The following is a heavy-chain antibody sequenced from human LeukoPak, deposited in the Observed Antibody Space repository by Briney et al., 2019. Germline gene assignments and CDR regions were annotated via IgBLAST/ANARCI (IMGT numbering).Heavy chain of an antibody. Sequence: SVKVSCKASGGTFSSYAISWVRQAPGQGLEWMGGIIPIFGTANYAQKFQGRVTMTRDTSISTAYMELSRLRSDDTAVFYCARSPHILTGENFDFWGQGTLVTVSS. V-gene: IGHV1-69*05. CDR2: IIPIFGTA. D-gene: IGHD3-9*01. CDR1: GGTFSSYA. J-gene: IGHJ4*02. CDR3: ARSPHILTGENFDF.